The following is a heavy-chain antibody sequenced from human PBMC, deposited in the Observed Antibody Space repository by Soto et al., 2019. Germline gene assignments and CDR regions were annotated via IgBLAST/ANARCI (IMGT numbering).Heavy chain of an antibody. CDR3: AKSPRGDSMEY. CDR2: FSGSGGST. D-gene: IGHD2-21*02. Sequence: PGGSLRLSCAASGFTFSSYAMSWVRQAPGKGLEWVSAFSGSGGSTYYADSVKGRFTNSRDNSKNTPYLRMNSLRAEDTAVYYCAKSPRGDSMEYWGQGTMVTVSS. CDR1: GFTFSSYA. J-gene: IGHJ4*02. V-gene: IGHV3-23*01.